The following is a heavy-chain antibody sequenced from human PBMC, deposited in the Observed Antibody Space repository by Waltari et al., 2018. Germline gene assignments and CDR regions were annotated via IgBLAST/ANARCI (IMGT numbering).Heavy chain of an antibody. J-gene: IGHJ5*02. CDR3: ARDLGYCSSTSCYGYYDP. Sequence: QVQLQESGPGLVKPSGTLSLTCAVSGGSISSSNWWSWVRQPPGKGLEWIGEIYHSGSTTSNPSLTSRVTISVDKSKTQFSLKLSSVTAADTAVYYCARDLGYCSSTSCYGYYDPWGQGTLVTVSS. V-gene: IGHV4-4*02. D-gene: IGHD2-2*01. CDR1: GGSISSSNW. CDR2: IYHSGST.